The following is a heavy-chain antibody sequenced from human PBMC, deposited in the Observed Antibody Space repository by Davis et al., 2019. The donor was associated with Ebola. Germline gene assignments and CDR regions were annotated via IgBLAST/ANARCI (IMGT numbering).Heavy chain of an antibody. CDR3: ASGSWYHNY. D-gene: IGHD6-13*01. Sequence: AASVKVSCKASGYTFTSYTMNWVRQAPGQGLECLGWINTNTGNPTYAQGFTGRFVFSLDTSVSTAYLQISSLKAEDTAVYYCASGSWYHNYWGQGTLVTVSS. V-gene: IGHV7-4-1*02. J-gene: IGHJ4*02. CDR1: GYTFTSYT. CDR2: INTNTGNP.